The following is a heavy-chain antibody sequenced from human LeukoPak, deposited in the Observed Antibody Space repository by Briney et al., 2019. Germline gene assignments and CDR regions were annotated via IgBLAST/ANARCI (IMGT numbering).Heavy chain of an antibody. CDR3: ARGLGYSTSSISFDS. D-gene: IGHD6-6*01. CDR2: IYPADYGT. CDR1: GYDFTSYW. J-gene: IGHJ4*02. Sequence: GESLKISCRVSGYDFTSYWIAWVRQMPGRGLEWMGFIYPADYGTRYSPSFQGQVTISADRSVTTAYLQWSSLKASDTAVYFCARGLGYSTSSISFDSWGQGTLVTVSS. V-gene: IGHV5-51*01.